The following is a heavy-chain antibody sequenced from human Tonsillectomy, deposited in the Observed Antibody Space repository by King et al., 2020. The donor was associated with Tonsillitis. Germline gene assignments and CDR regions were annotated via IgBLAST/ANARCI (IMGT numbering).Heavy chain of an antibody. D-gene: IGHD3-10*01. V-gene: IGHV1-18*04. Sequence: QLVQSGTEVKKPGASVKVSCKASGYTFTNYGINWVRQAPGQGLEWMGWISGYNGNTKYAQKFQGRVTLTTDTSTTTAYMELRTLRSDDTAVYYCARDFASATYYMNTGVDPWGQGTLVTVSS. CDR3: ARDFASATYYMNTGVDP. CDR1: GYTFTNYG. J-gene: IGHJ5*02. CDR2: ISGYNGNT.